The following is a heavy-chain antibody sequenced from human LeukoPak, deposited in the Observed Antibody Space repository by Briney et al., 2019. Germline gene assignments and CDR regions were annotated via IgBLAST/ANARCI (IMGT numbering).Heavy chain of an antibody. CDR3: ARVQFYSGSFYFDY. Sequence: GALRLSCAASGFTFSSYWMNWVRQAPGRGLEWVANINQDGSDKYYVDSVKGRFTISRDNAKNSLYLQMNSLRAEDTAVYYCARVQFYSGSFYFDYWGQGALVTVSS. V-gene: IGHV3-7*01. D-gene: IGHD1-26*01. CDR2: INQDGSDK. J-gene: IGHJ4*02. CDR1: GFTFSSYW.